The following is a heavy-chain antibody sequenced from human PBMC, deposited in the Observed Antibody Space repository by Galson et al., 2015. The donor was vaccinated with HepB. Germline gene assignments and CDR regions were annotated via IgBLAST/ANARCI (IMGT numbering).Heavy chain of an antibody. CDR1: GGTFSSYA. Sequence: SVKVSCKASGGTFSSYAISWVRQAPGQGLEWMGGIIPILVITNYAQKFQGSVTITADKSTSTAYMELSSLRSEDTAVYYCARSVGDFWSGYPFDYYMDVWGKGTTVTVSS. CDR3: ARSVGDFWSGYPFDYYMDV. CDR2: IIPILVIT. J-gene: IGHJ6*03. V-gene: IGHV1-69*10. D-gene: IGHD3-3*01.